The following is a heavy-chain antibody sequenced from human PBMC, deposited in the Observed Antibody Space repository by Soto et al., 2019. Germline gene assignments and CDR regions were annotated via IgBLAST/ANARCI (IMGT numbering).Heavy chain of an antibody. V-gene: IGHV3-11*01. CDR2: ISSRGSTI. CDR1: GFTFSDYY. D-gene: IGHD3-22*01. Sequence: GGSLRLSCAASGFTFSDYYMSWIRQAPGKGLEWVSYISSRGSTIYYADSVKGRFTISRDSAKNSLYLQMNSLRAEDTAVYYCAKDNYYDSSGYYYGGSFDYWGQGTLVTVSS. J-gene: IGHJ4*02. CDR3: AKDNYYDSSGYYYGGSFDY.